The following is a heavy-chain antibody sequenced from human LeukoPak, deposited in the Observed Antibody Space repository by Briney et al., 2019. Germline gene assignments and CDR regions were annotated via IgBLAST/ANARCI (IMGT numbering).Heavy chain of an antibody. CDR2: ISAYNGNT. CDR1: GYTFTSYG. D-gene: IGHD3-22*01. V-gene: IGHV1-18*01. Sequence: ASVKVSCKASGYTFTSYGISWVRQAPGQGLEWMGWISAYNGNTNYAQKLQGRVTMTTDTSTSTAYMELRSLRSDDTAVYYCAVQRGYDSSGYYIAFDIWGQGTMVTVSS. CDR3: AVQRGYDSSGYYIAFDI. J-gene: IGHJ3*02.